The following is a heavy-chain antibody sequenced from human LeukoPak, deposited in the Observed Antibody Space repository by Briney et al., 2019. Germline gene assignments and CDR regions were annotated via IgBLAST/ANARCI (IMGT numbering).Heavy chain of an antibody. D-gene: IGHD5-24*01. V-gene: IGHV3-23*01. CDR3: AREGTNRDGYRIHNAFDI. J-gene: IGHJ3*02. CDR2: ISGSGGST. Sequence: PGGSLRLSCAASGFTFSSYAMSWVRQDPGKGLEWVSAISGSGGSTYYADSVEGRFTISRDNSRNTLYLQINSLRAEDTAVYYCAREGTNRDGYRIHNAFDIWGQGTLVTVSS. CDR1: GFTFSSYA.